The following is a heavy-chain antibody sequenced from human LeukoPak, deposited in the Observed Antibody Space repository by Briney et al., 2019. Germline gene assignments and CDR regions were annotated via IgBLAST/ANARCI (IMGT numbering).Heavy chain of an antibody. CDR2: ISASGTTR. J-gene: IGHJ5*02. Sequence: PGGSLRLSCSVSGLTFSGYSMNWVRQAPGKGLEWVSYISASGTTRYYVDSVKGRFTVSRDNAKNSLYLQMNSLRAEDTAVYYCARDKAWYYDSSGYYFAPPNNWFDPWGQGTLVTVSS. CDR1: GLTFSGYS. D-gene: IGHD3-22*01. V-gene: IGHV3-48*01. CDR3: ARDKAWYYDSSGYYFAPPNNWFDP.